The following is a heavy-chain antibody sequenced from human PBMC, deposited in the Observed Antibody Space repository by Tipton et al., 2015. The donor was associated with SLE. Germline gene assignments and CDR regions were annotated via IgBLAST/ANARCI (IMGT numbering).Heavy chain of an antibody. V-gene: IGHV3-49*04. D-gene: IGHD2-15*01. CDR1: GFTFRDYA. J-gene: IGHJ4*02. CDR2: IRSKAYSGAT. CDR3: TRGSVVAAFTWDFDY. Sequence: SLRLSCTGSGFTFRDYAMTWVRRAPGKGLEWVAIIRSKAYSGATEYAASVKDRFTISRDDSKSIAYLQMNSLRIEDTAVYYCTRGSVVAAFTWDFDYWGQGTLVTVSS.